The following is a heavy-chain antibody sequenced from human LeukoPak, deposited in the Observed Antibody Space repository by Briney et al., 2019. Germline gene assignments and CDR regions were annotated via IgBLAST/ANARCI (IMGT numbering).Heavy chain of an antibody. V-gene: IGHV4-59*01. CDR3: ARVRSAAGTRNWFDP. D-gene: IGHD6-13*01. Sequence: PSETLSLTCTVSGGSISNYYWSWIRQPPGKGLEWIGYIYYTGSTNYNPSLKSRVTISVDTSKNHFSLKLSAATAADTAIYYCARVRSAAGTRNWFDPWGQGTLVTVSS. CDR2: IYYTGST. CDR1: GGSISNYY. J-gene: IGHJ5*02.